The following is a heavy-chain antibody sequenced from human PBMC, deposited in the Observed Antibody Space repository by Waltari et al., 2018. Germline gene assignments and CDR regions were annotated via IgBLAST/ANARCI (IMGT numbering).Heavy chain of an antibody. Sequence: EVQLVESGGVVVQPGGSLRLSCAASGFTFDDYTMHWVRQAPGKGLEWVSLSSWDGGSTYYADSVKGRFTISRDNSKNSLYLQMNSLRTEDTALYYCAKDSPPYSSGSRGAYYFDYWGQGTLVTVSS. CDR2: SSWDGGST. J-gene: IGHJ4*02. D-gene: IGHD6-19*01. CDR3: AKDSPPYSSGSRGAYYFDY. CDR1: GFTFDDYT. V-gene: IGHV3-43*01.